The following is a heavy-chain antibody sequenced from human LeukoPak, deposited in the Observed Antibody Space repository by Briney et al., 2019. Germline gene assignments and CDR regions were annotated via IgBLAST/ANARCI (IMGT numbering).Heavy chain of an antibody. CDR2: IIPIFGTT. D-gene: IGHD5-12*01. CDR3: ARRRVATTAFDY. J-gene: IGHJ4*02. Sequence: SVKVSCKASGGTFNSYAISWVRQAPGQGLEWMGGIIPIFGTTNYARKFRGRVTLTADKSTRTAYMELSSLRSEDTAVYYCARRRVATTAFDYWGQGTLVTVSS. CDR1: GGTFNSYA. V-gene: IGHV1-69*06.